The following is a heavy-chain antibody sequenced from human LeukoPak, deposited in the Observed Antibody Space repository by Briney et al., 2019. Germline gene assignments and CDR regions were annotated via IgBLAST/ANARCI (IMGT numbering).Heavy chain of an antibody. D-gene: IGHD6-19*01. CDR3: ARDPLSSTWSNYYHAMDV. Sequence: ASVKVSCKASDYSLTSYAINWARQAHGQGLEWLGLISAYNGNTNYAQKFQDRVTLTTDASTSTAYLELRSLTSDDTAVYYCARDPLSSTWSNYYHAMDVWGPGTTVTVSS. J-gene: IGHJ6*02. CDR2: ISAYNGNT. V-gene: IGHV1-18*01. CDR1: DYSLTSYA.